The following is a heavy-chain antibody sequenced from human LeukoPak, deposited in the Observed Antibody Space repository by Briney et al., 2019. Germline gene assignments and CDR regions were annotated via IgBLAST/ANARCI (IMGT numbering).Heavy chain of an antibody. CDR3: AKDSDASTIFGVVTTVNGMDV. J-gene: IGHJ6*02. Sequence: PGGSLRLSCTVSGFTFSNFAMSWVRQAPGKGLEWVSMISGSGDSTYFADSVKGRFTISRDNSKNTLYLQMNSLRAEDTAVYYCAKDSDASTIFGVVTTVNGMDVWGQGTTVTVSS. V-gene: IGHV3-23*01. CDR2: ISGSGDST. D-gene: IGHD3-3*01. CDR1: GFTFSNFA.